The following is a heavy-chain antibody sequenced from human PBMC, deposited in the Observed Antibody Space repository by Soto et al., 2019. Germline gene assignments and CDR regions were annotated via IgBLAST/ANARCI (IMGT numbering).Heavy chain of an antibody. D-gene: IGHD6-19*01. V-gene: IGHV4-4*07. CDR2: IYTSGST. Sequence: QVQLQESGPGLVKPSETLSLTCTVSGGSISSYYWSWIRQPAGKGLEWIGRIYTSGSTNYNPSLKSRVTMSVDTSKNHFSLKLSSVTAAATAVYYCARVSSIRWEYYFDYWGPGTLVTVSS. CDR3: ARVSSIRWEYYFDY. J-gene: IGHJ4*02. CDR1: GGSISSYY.